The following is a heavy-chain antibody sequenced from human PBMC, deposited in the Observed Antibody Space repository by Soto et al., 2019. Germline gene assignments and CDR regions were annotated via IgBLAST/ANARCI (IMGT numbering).Heavy chain of an antibody. CDR1: GFSFSSYA. CDR2: ISYDGSNK. D-gene: IGHD3-22*01. V-gene: IGHV3-30-3*01. Sequence: GGSMRLSCAASGFSFSSYAMHWVRQAPVKGLERVAVISYDGSNKYYADSVKGLFTISRDNSKNTLYLQMNSMRAEDTAVYYCARDGVIVAENAFDIWGQGTMVTVSS. J-gene: IGHJ3*02. CDR3: ARDGVIVAENAFDI.